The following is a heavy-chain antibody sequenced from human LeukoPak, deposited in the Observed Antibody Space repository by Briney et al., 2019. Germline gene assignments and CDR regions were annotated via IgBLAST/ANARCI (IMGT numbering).Heavy chain of an antibody. D-gene: IGHD2-15*01. Sequence: ASVKVSCKASGYTFTDYYVHWVRQAPGQGLEWMGWISPSSGGTNSAQQFQGRVTMARDTSTSTAYMELSRLTSDDTAMYYCARAAPRDYAGGSWFFDWFDPWGQGTLVTVSS. CDR3: ARAAPRDYAGGSWFFDWFDP. J-gene: IGHJ5*02. V-gene: IGHV1-2*02. CDR2: ISPSSGGT. CDR1: GYTFTDYY.